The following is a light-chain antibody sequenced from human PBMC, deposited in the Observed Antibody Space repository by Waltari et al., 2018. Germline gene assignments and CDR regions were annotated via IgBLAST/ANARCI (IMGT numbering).Light chain of an antibody. V-gene: IGLV2-14*01. CDR1: SSDVGGYNY. CDR3: SSYTSSSTVV. Sequence: QSALTQPPSVSGSPGQSITISCTGTSSDVGGYNYVSWYQQHPGKAAKLMIYEVSNRPSGVSNRFSGSKSGNTASLTISGLQAEDEADYYCSSYTSSSTVVFGGGTKLTVL. CDR2: EVS. J-gene: IGLJ2*01.